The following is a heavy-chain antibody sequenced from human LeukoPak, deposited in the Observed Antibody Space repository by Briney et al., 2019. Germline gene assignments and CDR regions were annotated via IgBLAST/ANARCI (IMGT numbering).Heavy chain of an antibody. J-gene: IGHJ4*02. CDR2: INPKSGGT. CDR3: TSLREGDYY. Sequence: ASVKVSCKTSGYTFIDYYLHWVRQAPGQGLEWMGWINPKSGGTNYAQTLQGRVTMTRDTSISTAYMELSRLRSDDTAVYYCTSLREGDYYWGQGTLVTVSS. D-gene: IGHD3-16*01. V-gene: IGHV1-2*02. CDR1: GYTFIDYY.